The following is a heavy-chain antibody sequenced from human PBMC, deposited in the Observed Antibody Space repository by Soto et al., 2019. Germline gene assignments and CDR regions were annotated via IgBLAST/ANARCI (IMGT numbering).Heavy chain of an antibody. V-gene: IGHV3-74*01. CDR1: GFTFNNYW. CDR2: INGDGSNT. Sequence: EVQLVESGGGLVQPGGSLRLSCAASGFTFNNYWLHWVRQAPGKGLVWVSRINGDGSNTNYADSVTGRFTISSDNAKNTVDLQMTSLRAEDTAVYYCARGARGLYDMDVWGKGTTVTVSS. J-gene: IGHJ6*03. CDR3: ARGARGLYDMDV.